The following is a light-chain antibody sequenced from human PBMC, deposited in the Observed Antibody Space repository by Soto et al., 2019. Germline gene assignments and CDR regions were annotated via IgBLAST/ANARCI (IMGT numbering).Light chain of an antibody. V-gene: IGKV3-20*01. Sequence: VLLLSISTLYLSRGQRATLSCRASQRVSTSYLAWDHQKPGQAPRVLIHGASSRATGIPDSFSGSGSGTDFTLTISRLEPKDFPVYYCQQYGSSPRTFGQGTKVDIK. CDR1: QRVSTSY. CDR2: GAS. CDR3: QQYGSSPRT. J-gene: IGKJ1*01.